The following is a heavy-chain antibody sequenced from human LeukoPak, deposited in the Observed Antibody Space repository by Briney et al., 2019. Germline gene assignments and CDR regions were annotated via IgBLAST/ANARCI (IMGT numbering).Heavy chain of an antibody. Sequence: SETLSLTCTVSGGSISSYYWSWIRQPQGKGLEWIGYIYYSGSTNYNPSLKSRVTISVDTSKNQFSLKLSSVTAADTAVYYCARGSGRDWFDPWGQGTQVTVSS. CDR1: GGSISSYY. CDR3: ARGSGRDWFDP. V-gene: IGHV4-59*08. CDR2: IYYSGST. J-gene: IGHJ5*02. D-gene: IGHD6-19*01.